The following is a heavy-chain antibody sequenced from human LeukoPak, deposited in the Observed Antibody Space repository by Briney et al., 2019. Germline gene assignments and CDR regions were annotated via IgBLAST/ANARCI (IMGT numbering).Heavy chain of an antibody. D-gene: IGHD3-9*01. CDR3: ARFSAGYDILTGYSHPGAYMDV. CDR1: GGSISSSSYY. J-gene: IGHJ6*03. Sequence: MASETLSLTCTVSGGSISSSSYYWGWIRQPPGKGLEWIGSIYYSGSTYYNPSLKSRVTVSVDTSKNQFSLKLSSVTAADTAVYYCARFSAGYDILTGYSHPGAYMDVWGKGTTVTISS. V-gene: IGHV4-39*01. CDR2: IYYSGST.